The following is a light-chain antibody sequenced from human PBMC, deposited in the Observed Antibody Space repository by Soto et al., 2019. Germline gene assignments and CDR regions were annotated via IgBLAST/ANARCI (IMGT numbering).Light chain of an antibody. J-gene: IGKJ1*01. CDR3: QQYNNWPPWT. V-gene: IGKV3-15*01. CDR1: QSVSSN. Sequence: EIVMTQSPATLSVSPGERATLSCRASQSVSSNLAWYQQKPGQAPRLLMYGASTRATGIPTRFSGSGSGTEFTLTISSLQSDDFAVYCCQQYNNWPPWTFGRGTKVEIK. CDR2: GAS.